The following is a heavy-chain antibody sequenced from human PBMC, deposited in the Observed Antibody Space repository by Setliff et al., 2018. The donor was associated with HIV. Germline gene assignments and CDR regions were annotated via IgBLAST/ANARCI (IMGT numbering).Heavy chain of an antibody. Sequence: SETLSLTCTVFGDSISRYYWSWIRQPPGKGLEWIGYIYTSGSTMYNPSLKSRVSISIDKSKKQFSLKVTSVTATDTGVYYCARHLGYASPHDTFDLWGQGTMVTVSS. D-gene: IGHD2-2*01. CDR1: GDSISRYY. J-gene: IGHJ3*01. CDR3: ARHLGYASPHDTFDL. V-gene: IGHV4-59*08. CDR2: IYTSGST.